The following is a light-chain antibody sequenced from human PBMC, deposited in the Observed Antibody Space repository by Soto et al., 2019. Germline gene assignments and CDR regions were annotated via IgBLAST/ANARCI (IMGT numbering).Light chain of an antibody. V-gene: IGLV2-14*01. Sequence: QSALTPPPSVSGYPGQSITISCTGTSSAVGGYSYVSWYQQHPGKAPKLIIYEVSNRPSGVSNRFSGSKSGNTASLTISGLQAQDEADYYCSSYTSSSTRVFGTGTKVTVL. CDR2: EVS. CDR3: SSYTSSSTRV. CDR1: SSAVGGYSY. J-gene: IGLJ1*01.